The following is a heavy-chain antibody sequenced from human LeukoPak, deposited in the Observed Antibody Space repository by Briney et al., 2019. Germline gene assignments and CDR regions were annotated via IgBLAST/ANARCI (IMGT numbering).Heavy chain of an antibody. CDR3: ARGPRFGELLWHWFDP. CDR2: MYHSGST. D-gene: IGHD3-10*01. Sequence: SETLSLTCTVSGYSISSGHYWGWIRPPPGKGLEWIGIMYHSGSTYYNPPLKSRVTISEATSKNQFSLKLRSVTAADTAVYYCARGPRFGELLWHWFDPWGQGTLVTVSS. J-gene: IGHJ5*02. V-gene: IGHV4-38-2*02. CDR1: GYSISSGHY.